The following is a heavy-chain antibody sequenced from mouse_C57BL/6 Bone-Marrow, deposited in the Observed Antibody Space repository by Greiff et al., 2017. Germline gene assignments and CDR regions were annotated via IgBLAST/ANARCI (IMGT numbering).Heavy chain of an antibody. CDR1: GFTFSSYG. J-gene: IGHJ4*01. Sequence: EVQGVESGGDLVKPGGSLKLSCAASGFTFSSYGMSWVRQTPDKRLEWVATISSGGSYTYYPDSVKGRFTISRDNAKNTLYLQMSSLKSEDTAMYYCARGKYYGSSDYAMDYWGQGTSVTVSS. D-gene: IGHD1-1*01. CDR2: ISSGGSYT. CDR3: ARGKYYGSSDYAMDY. V-gene: IGHV5-6*01.